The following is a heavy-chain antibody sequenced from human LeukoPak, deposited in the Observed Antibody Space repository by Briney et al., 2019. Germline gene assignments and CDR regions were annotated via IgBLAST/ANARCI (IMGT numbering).Heavy chain of an antibody. Sequence: GASVTVSFQSSVYTFPSYYIHWVRPPPGQGLAWMGWIDTSNGAKNYPLKFQGRVTITRVTYIGTTYMELTNLISEETAKYFCASEAYCDGHGCSLQRVASWGQGTRASVSS. CDR1: VYTFPSYY. V-gene: IGHV1-2*02. J-gene: IGHJ4*02. CDR3: ASEAYCDGHGCSLQRVAS. CDR2: IDTSNGAK. D-gene: IGHD2-21*01.